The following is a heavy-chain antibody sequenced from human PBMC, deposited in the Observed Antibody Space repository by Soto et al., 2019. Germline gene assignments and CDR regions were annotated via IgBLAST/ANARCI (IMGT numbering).Heavy chain of an antibody. CDR2: IYYSGST. Sequence: SETLSLTCTVSGGSISSYYWSWIRQPPGKGLEWIGYIYYSGSTNYNPSLKSRVTISVDTSKNQFSLKLSSVTAADTAVYYCARQPYTAIMNYYYYYMDVWGKGTTVTVSS. D-gene: IGHD5-18*01. J-gene: IGHJ6*03. CDR1: GGSISSYY. V-gene: IGHV4-59*08. CDR3: ARQPYTAIMNYYYYYMDV.